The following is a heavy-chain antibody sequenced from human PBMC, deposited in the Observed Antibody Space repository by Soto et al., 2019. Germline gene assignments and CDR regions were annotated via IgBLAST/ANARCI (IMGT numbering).Heavy chain of an antibody. J-gene: IGHJ6*02. CDR1: DFTFSNRW. V-gene: IGHV3-74*03. CDR3: SRDNSYALDV. CDR2: INSDGSST. Sequence: GSLILSCVASDFTFSNRWMHWVRQVPGKGLVWVSHINSDGSSTTYADSVKGRFTISRDNAKKTVYLQMNSLRAEDTAVYFGSRDNSYALDVWAQGTTVTVSS.